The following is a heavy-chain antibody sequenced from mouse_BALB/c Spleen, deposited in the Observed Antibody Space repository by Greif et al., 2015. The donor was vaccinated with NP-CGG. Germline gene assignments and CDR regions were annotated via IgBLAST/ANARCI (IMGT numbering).Heavy chain of an antibody. CDR3: ARKAIGGYYFDY. D-gene: IGHD1-1*02. J-gene: IGHJ2*01. CDR1: GYTFTDYW. CDR2: IDTSDSYT. Sequence: QVQLQQSGAELVMPGASVKMSCKASGYTFTDYWMHWVKQRPGQGLEWIGAIDTSDSYTSYNQKFKGKATLTVDESSSTAYMQLSSLTSEDSAVYYCARKAIGGYYFDYWGQGTTLTVSS. V-gene: IGHV1-69*01.